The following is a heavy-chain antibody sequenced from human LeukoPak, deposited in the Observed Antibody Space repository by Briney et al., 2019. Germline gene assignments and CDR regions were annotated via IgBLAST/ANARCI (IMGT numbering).Heavy chain of an antibody. J-gene: IGHJ4*02. D-gene: IGHD2-15*01. V-gene: IGHV3-30*02. Sequence: GGSLRLSCVASGFIFNTYGMHWVRRAPGKGVEWVAYTRDDGSKNWYGDSVKGRFTIFRDNSKNTLYLQMNSLRGEDTAVYYCANGDCRGGRCSSGAYWGQGTLVAVSS. CDR2: TRDDGSKN. CDR1: GFIFNTYG. CDR3: ANGDCRGGRCSSGAY.